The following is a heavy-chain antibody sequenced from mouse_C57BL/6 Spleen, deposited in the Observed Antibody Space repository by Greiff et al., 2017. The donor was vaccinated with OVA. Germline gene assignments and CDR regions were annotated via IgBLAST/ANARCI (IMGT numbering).Heavy chain of an antibody. D-gene: IGHD3-1*01. CDR3: ARHSGGREYYFDY. J-gene: IGHJ2*01. V-gene: IGHV2-6-1*01. CDR1: GFSLTSYG. CDR2: IWSDGST. Sequence: VQLVESGPGLVAPSQSLSIPCTVSGFSLTSYGVHWVRQPPGKGLEWLVVIWSDGSTTYNSALKSRLSISKDNSKSQVFLKMNSLQTDDTAMYYGARHSGGREYYFDYWGQGTTLTVSS.